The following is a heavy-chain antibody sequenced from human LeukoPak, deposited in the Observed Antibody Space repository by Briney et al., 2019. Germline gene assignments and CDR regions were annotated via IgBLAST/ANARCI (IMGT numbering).Heavy chain of an antibody. CDR3: ARPQVVVLNPFDF. Sequence: GGSLRLSCAASGFTFSTYAMSWVRQARGKGLEWVAAITGSGDKTHYADSVKGRFTISRDNSKNIVYLQMNNLRAKDTAEYFCARPQVVVLNPFDFWGQGTLVTVSS. CDR1: GFTFSTYA. D-gene: IGHD3-10*01. V-gene: IGHV3-23*01. CDR2: ITGSGDKT. J-gene: IGHJ4*02.